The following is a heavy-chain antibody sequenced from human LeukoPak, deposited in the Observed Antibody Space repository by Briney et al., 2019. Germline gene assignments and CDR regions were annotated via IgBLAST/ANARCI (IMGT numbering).Heavy chain of an antibody. CDR1: GFTFDDYG. CDR2: INWNGGST. D-gene: IGHD5-18*01. Sequence: GGSLRLSCAASGFTFDDYGMSWVRQAPGKGLEWVSGINWNGGSTGYVDSVKGRFTISRDNAKNSLYLQMKSLRAEDTALYYCARSGYTYGHTKPPFDYWGQGTLVTVSS. J-gene: IGHJ4*02. CDR3: ARSGYTYGHTKPPFDY. V-gene: IGHV3-20*04.